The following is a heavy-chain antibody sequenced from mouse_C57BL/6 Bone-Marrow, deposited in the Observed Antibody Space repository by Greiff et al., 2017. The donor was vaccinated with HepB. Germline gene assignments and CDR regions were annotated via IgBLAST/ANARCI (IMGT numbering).Heavy chain of an antibody. CDR2: IDPSDSYT. Sequence: QVQLQQPGAELVMPGASVKLSCKASGYTFTSYWMHWVKQRPGQGLEWIGEIDPSDSYTNYNQKFKGKSTLTVDKSSSTAYMQLSSLTSEDSAVYYCAIMVTTRTWFAYWGQGTLVTVSA. CDR3: AIMVTTRTWFAY. J-gene: IGHJ3*01. CDR1: GYTFTSYW. D-gene: IGHD2-2*01. V-gene: IGHV1-69*01.